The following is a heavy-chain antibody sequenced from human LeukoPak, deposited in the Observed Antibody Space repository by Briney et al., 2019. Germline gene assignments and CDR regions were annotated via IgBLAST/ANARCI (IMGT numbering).Heavy chain of an antibody. J-gene: IGHJ5*02. CDR3: ARMLDTAQTRELWFDP. V-gene: IGHV4-59*01. CDR2: IYYSGST. CDR1: GGSISSYY. Sequence: PSETLSLTCTVSGGSISSYYWSWIRQPPGKGLEWIGYIYYSGSTNYNPSLKSRDTISVDTSKNQFSLKLSSVTAADTAVYYCARMLDTAQTRELWFDPWGQGTLVTVSS. D-gene: IGHD5-18*01.